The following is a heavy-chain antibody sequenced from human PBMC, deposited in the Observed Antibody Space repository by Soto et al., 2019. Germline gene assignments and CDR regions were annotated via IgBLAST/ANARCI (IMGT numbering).Heavy chain of an antibody. CDR3: ARGLEGAPFGP. CDR2: INHSGST. D-gene: IGHD3-3*01. V-gene: IGHV4-34*01. Sequence: QVQLQQWGAGLLKPSETLSLTCAVYGGSFSGYYWSWIRQPPGKGLEWIGEINHSGSTNYNPSLKSRVTISVDTSKNQFSLKLSSVTAADTAVYYSARGLEGAPFGPWGQGTLVTVSS. J-gene: IGHJ5*02. CDR1: GGSFSGYY.